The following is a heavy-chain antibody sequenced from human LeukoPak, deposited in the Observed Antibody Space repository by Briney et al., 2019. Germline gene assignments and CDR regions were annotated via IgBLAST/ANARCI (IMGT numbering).Heavy chain of an antibody. V-gene: IGHV4-39*01. CDR1: GGSISSSSYY. Sequence: SETLSLTCTVSGGSISSSSYYWGWIRQPPGKGLDWSGSIYYSGSTYYNPSLKSRVTISVDTSKNQFSLKLSSVTAADTAVYYCAKYVRLGARGYYFDYWGQGTLVSVSS. J-gene: IGHJ4*02. D-gene: IGHD1-26*01. CDR3: AKYVRLGARGYYFDY. CDR2: IYYSGST.